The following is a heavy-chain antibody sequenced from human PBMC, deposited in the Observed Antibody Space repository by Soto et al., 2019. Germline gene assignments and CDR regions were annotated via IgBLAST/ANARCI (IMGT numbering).Heavy chain of an antibody. D-gene: IGHD1-20*01. J-gene: IGHJ4*02. Sequence: QTGWSLRLSCASSVFTFNIYAMTWVRQAPGKGLEWVSTTGATGRTTYYSDSVKGRFTVSRDNSKNTLDLQMSNLRAEDTAVYYCATVHNTSRSFDYWGQGTLVTVSS. CDR1: VFTFNIYA. V-gene: IGHV3-23*01. CDR2: TGATGRTT. CDR3: ATVHNTSRSFDY.